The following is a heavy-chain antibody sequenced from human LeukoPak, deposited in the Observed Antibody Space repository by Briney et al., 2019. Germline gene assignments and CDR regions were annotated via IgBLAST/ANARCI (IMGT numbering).Heavy chain of an antibody. CDR1: GGSISSYY. J-gene: IGHJ4*02. D-gene: IGHD2-21*02. V-gene: IGHV4-59*08. CDR3: ARGAHLAYCGGDCYSPLDY. Sequence: PSETLSLTCTVSGGSISSYYWSWIRQPPGKGLEWIGYIYYSGSTNYNPSLKSRVTISVDTSKNQFSLKLSSVTAADTAVYYCARGAHLAYCGGDCYSPLDYWGQGTLVTVSS. CDR2: IYYSGST.